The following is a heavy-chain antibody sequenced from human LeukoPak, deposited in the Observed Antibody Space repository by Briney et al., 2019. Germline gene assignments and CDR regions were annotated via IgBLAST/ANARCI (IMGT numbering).Heavy chain of an antibody. V-gene: IGHV3-23*01. Sequence: GGSLRLSCAASEFSFNNYAMHWVRQAPGKGLEWVSDINGSGGSTYYADSVKGRFTISRDNAKNSLYLQMNSLRAEDTAVYYCARTNSLFDYWGQGTLVTVSS. CDR3: ARTNSLFDY. J-gene: IGHJ4*02. D-gene: IGHD1-7*01. CDR1: EFSFNNYA. CDR2: INGSGGST.